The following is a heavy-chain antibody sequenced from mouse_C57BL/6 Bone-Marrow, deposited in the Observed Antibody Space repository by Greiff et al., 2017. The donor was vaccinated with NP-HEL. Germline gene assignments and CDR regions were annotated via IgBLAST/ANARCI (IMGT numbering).Heavy chain of an antibody. D-gene: IGHD1-1*01. V-gene: IGHV2-2*01. Sequence: VQLKESGPGLVQPSQSLSITCTVSGFSLTSYGVHWVRQSPGQGLEWLGVIWSGGSTDYNADFISRLSISKDNSKSQVFFKMNSLPADDTAIYYCARRGLRRAMDYWGQGTSVTVSS. J-gene: IGHJ4*01. CDR2: IWSGGST. CDR3: ARRGLRRAMDY. CDR1: GFSLTSYG.